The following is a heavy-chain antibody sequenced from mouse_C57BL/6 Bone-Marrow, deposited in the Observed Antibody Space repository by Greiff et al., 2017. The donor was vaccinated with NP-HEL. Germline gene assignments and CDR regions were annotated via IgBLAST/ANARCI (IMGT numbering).Heavy chain of an antibody. CDR1: GYAFTNYL. CDR2: INPGSGGT. D-gene: IGHD2-5*01. CDR3: ARGAYYSNYGASCFAY. J-gene: IGHJ3*01. Sequence: QVQLQQSGAELVRPGTSVKVSCKASGYAFTNYLIEWVKQRPGQGLEWIGVINPGSGGTNYNEKFKGKATLTADKSSSTAYMQLSSLTSEDSAVYFCARGAYYSNYGASCFAYWGQGTLVTVSA. V-gene: IGHV1-54*01.